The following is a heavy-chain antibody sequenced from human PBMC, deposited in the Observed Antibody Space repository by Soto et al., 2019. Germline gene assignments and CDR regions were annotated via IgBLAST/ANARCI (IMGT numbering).Heavy chain of an antibody. CDR2: ISAYNGNT. D-gene: IGHD3-22*01. V-gene: IGHV1-18*01. Sequence: ASVKVSCKASGYTFTSYGISWVRQAPGQGLEWMGRISAYNGNTNYAQKLQGRVTMTTDTSTSTAYMELRSLRSDDTAVYYCAGYYYDIFAFDYWGQGTLVTVSS. CDR3: AGYYYDIFAFDY. J-gene: IGHJ4*02. CDR1: GYTFTSYG.